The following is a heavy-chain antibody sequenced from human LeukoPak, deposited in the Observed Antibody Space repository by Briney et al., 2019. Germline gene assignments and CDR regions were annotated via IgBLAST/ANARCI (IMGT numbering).Heavy chain of an antibody. CDR1: GFTFSSYG. CDR3: ARDPYSGSYGDYYYYYMDV. V-gene: IGHV3-21*01. D-gene: IGHD1-26*01. Sequence: GGSLRLSCGASGFTFSSYGMSWVRQAPGKGLEWVSSITSSSSYIYYADSVKGRFTISRDNAKNSLYLQMNSLRDEDTAVYYCARDPYSGSYGDYYYYYMDVWGKGTTVTISS. J-gene: IGHJ6*03. CDR2: ITSSSSYI.